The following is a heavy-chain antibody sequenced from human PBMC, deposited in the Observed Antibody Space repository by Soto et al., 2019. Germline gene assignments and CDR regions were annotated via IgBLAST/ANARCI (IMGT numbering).Heavy chain of an antibody. J-gene: IGHJ4*02. CDR1: GLPFKDHA. V-gene: IGHV3-23*01. Sequence: EVQILESGGGLVHPGGSLRLSCVVSGLPFKDHAMSWVRQAPGKGLEWVSAITVSGDKALYADSVRGRFTISRDNSKNTLSLQMNNVRDGDSARYFWAIPPRELFLVYFWGRGTPGTVSS. CDR2: ITVSGDKA. CDR3: AIPPRELFLVYF. D-gene: IGHD1-26*01.